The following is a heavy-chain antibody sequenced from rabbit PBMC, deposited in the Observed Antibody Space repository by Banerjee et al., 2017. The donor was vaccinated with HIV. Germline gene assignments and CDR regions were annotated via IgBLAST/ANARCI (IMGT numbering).Heavy chain of an antibody. J-gene: IGHJ4*01. CDR2: IYTNSGRT. D-gene: IGHD4-1*01. CDR3: ARDLAGVTGWNFGL. CDR1: GFTFSSTYG. V-gene: IGHV1S45*01. Sequence: QQQLEESGGGLVKPGGTLTLTCKASGFTFSSTYGICWVRQAPGKGLEWIGCIYTNSGRTWYASWVNGRFTISKTSSTTVTLQMTSLTAADTATYFCARDLAGVTGWNFGLWGPGTLVTVS.